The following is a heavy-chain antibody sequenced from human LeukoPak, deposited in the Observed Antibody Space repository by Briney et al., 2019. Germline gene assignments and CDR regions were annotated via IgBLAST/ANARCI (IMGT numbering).Heavy chain of an antibody. Sequence: SETLSFTCAVYGGSFSGYYWSWIRQPPGKGLEWIGEINHSGSTNYNPSLKSRVTISVDTSKNQFSLKLSSVTAADTAVYYCARDRGAAGSEEYYYYYGMDVWGQGTTVTVSS. D-gene: IGHD6-13*01. CDR1: GGSFSGYY. V-gene: IGHV4-34*01. CDR3: ARDRGAAGSEEYYYYYGMDV. J-gene: IGHJ6*02. CDR2: INHSGST.